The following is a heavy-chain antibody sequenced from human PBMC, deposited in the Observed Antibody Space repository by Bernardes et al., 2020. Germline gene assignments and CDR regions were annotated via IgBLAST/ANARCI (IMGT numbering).Heavy chain of an antibody. CDR3: ARESLQSILVVIVVTPGFDY. CDR2: IKPDGSEK. J-gene: IGHJ4*02. CDR1: GFTFSSYW. D-gene: IGHD2-21*01. V-gene: IGHV3-7*01. Sequence: GGSLRLSCATSGFTFSSYWMSWVRQAPGKGLEWVANIKPDGSEKHYVDSVKGRFTISRDNAKNSLYLHVNTLRDEDTAVYYCARESLQSILVVIVVTPGFDYWGQGSLVTVSS.